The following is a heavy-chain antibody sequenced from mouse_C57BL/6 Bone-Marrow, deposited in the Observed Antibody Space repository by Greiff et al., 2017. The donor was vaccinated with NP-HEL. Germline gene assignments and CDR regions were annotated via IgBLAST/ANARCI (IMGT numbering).Heavy chain of an antibody. V-gene: IGHV1-81*01. CDR1: GYTFTSYG. D-gene: IGHD1-1*01. Sequence: QVQLKESGAELARPGASVKLSCKASGYTFTSYGISWVKQRTGQGLEWIGEIYPRSGNTYYNEKFKGKATLTADKSSSTAYMELRSLTSEDSAVYFCARDYDSSFAMDYWGQGTSVTVSS. J-gene: IGHJ4*01. CDR2: IYPRSGNT. CDR3: ARDYDSSFAMDY.